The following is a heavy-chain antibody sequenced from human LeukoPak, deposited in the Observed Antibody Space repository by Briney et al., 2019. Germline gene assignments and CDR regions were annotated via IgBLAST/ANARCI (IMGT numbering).Heavy chain of an antibody. D-gene: IGHD6-13*01. CDR3: ARHSSSRYSSSWRVPAANNWFDP. CDR2: IHYSGSA. V-gene: IGHV4-59*08. CDR1: GGSISSYN. Sequence: PSETLSLTCTVSGGSISSYNWCWGRQRPAPGLEWVGYIHYSGSANYNPSPTRRVTLSVYTSTSQCPLNLRSRSAADTAVYYCARHSSSRYSSSWRVPAANNWFDPGGQGTLVTVPS. J-gene: IGHJ5*02.